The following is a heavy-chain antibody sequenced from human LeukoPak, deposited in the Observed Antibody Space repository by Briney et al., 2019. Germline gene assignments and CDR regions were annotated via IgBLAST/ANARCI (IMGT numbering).Heavy chain of an antibody. CDR3: ARSYTRGHALVDTAMVSGDY. V-gene: IGHV1-46*01. Sequence: ASVKVSFKASGYTFTIYYMHWVRQAPGQGLEWMGIINPSGGSTSYAQKFQGRVTMTRDTSTSTVYMELSSLRSEDTAVYYCARSYTRGHALVDTAMVSGDYWGQGTLVTVSS. D-gene: IGHD5-18*01. CDR1: GYTFTIYY. J-gene: IGHJ4*02. CDR2: INPSGGST.